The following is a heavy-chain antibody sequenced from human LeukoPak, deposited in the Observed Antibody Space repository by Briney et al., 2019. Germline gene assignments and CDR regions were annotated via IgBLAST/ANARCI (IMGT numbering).Heavy chain of an antibody. V-gene: IGHV3-30*03. CDR1: GFTFSSYG. J-gene: IGHJ4*02. D-gene: IGHD2-2*01. CDR3: ARPPPSCSSTSCYQHF. CDR2: ISYDGSNK. Sequence: PGGSLRLSCAASGFTFSSYGMHWVRQAPGKGLEWVAVISYDGSNKYYADSVKGRFTISRDNSKNTLSLQMNSLRAEDTAVYYCARPPPSCSSTSCYQHFWGQGTLVTVSS.